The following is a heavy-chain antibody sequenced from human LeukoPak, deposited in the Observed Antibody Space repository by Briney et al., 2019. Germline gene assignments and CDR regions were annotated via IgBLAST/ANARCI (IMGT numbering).Heavy chain of an antibody. CDR2: ISNNGGNT. V-gene: IGHV3-64D*09. Sequence: PGGSLRLSCSASGVTFSAFAMHWVRQAPGKGLEYVSAISNNGGNTYFADSVKGRFTISRDNSKNTLYLQMSSLRAEDTAVYYCVCEVVGPILWGQGTLVTVSS. CDR1: GVTFSAFA. J-gene: IGHJ4*02. CDR3: VCEVVGPIL.